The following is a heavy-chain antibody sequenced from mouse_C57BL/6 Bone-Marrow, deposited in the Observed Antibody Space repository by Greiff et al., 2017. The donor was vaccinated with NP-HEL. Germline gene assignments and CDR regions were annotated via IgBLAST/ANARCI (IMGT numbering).Heavy chain of an antibody. V-gene: IGHV1-15*01. D-gene: IGHD1-1*01. CDR3: TRSSRGIYYDGSSHYYAMDY. J-gene: IGHJ4*01. Sequence: VQLQQSGAELVRPGASVTLSCKASGYTFTDYEMHWVKQTPVHGLAWIGAIDPETGGTAYNQKFTGKAILTADKSSSTAYMELRSLTSEDSAVYYCTRSSRGIYYDGSSHYYAMDYWGQGTSVTVSS. CDR2: IDPETGGT. CDR1: GYTFTDYE.